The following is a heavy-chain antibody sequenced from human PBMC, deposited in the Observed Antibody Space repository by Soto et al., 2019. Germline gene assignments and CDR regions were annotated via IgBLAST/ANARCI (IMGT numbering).Heavy chain of an antibody. CDR3: ASLGIAAAGSRWFDP. Sequence: QLQLQESGPGLVKPSETLSLTCTVSGGSISSSSGYWGWIRQPPGKGLEWIGSIYYSGSTYYNPSLKSRVTISVYTSKSQFSLKVSSVSAADTAVYYCASLGIAAAGSRWFDPWGQGTLVTVSS. CDR1: GGSISSSSGY. V-gene: IGHV4-39*01. J-gene: IGHJ5*02. CDR2: IYYSGST. D-gene: IGHD6-13*01.